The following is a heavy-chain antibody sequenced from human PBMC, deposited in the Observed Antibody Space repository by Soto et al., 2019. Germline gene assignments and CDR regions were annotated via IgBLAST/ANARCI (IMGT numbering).Heavy chain of an antibody. CDR3: ARGHSSTRSWFDP. V-gene: IGHV3-21*01. CDR1: GLTFSSYS. CDR2: ISSSSSYI. Sequence: PGGSLRLSCAASGLTFSSYSMNWVRQAPGKGLEWVSSISSSSSYIYYADSVKGRFTISRDNAKNSLYLQMNSLRAEDTAVYYCARGHSSTRSWFDPWGQGTLVTVSS. D-gene: IGHD6-13*01. J-gene: IGHJ5*02.